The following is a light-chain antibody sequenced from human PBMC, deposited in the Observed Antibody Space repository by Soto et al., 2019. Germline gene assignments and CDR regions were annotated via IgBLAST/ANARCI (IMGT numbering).Light chain of an antibody. CDR3: GPSTASATLAK. CDR2: EVT. J-gene: IGLJ2*01. Sequence: QSALTQPASVSGSPGQSITISCTGTTRDVGRYKFVSWYQHHPAKAPKLLIFEVTNRPSGVSSPFSGSKSGNTASLTISGLQTEDEAPYYCGPSTASATLAKFGG. V-gene: IGLV2-14*01. CDR1: TRDVGRYKF.